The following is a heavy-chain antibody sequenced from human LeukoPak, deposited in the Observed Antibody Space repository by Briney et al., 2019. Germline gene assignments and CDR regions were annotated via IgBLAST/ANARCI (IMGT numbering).Heavy chain of an antibody. CDR1: GFTFDDSA. Sequence: PGRSLRLSCAASGFTFDDSAMLWVRHVPGKGVEWVSGICWNSGIIDYADSVKGRFTISRDNAKNSLYLQMNNLRPDDTAFYYCAKAPPYYSDSSGYFQHWGQGTLVTVSS. CDR3: AKAPPYYSDSSGYFQH. D-gene: IGHD3-22*01. V-gene: IGHV3-9*01. CDR2: ICWNSGII. J-gene: IGHJ1*01.